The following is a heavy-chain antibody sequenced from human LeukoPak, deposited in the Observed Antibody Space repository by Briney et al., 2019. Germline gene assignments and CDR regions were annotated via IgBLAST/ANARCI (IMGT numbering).Heavy chain of an antibody. Sequence: ASVKVSCKASGYTFTSYGISWVRQAPGQGLEWMGWISAYNGNTNYAQKLQGRVTMTTDTSTSTAYMELRSLRSDDTAVYYCARARGCSGGSCYSWYVGIAVAAPDYWGQGTLVTVSS. CDR3: ARARGCSGGSCYSWYVGIAVAAPDY. CDR1: GYTFTSYG. D-gene: IGHD2-15*01. CDR2: ISAYNGNT. V-gene: IGHV1-18*01. J-gene: IGHJ4*02.